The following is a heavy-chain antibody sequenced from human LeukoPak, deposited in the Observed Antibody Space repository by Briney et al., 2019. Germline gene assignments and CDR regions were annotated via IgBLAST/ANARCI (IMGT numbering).Heavy chain of an antibody. J-gene: IGHJ4*02. CDR1: GGSISSHY. V-gene: IGHV4-59*11. CDR2: IYYSGST. CDR3: ASVSGYDHSRFDY. D-gene: IGHD5-12*01. Sequence: SETLSLTCTVSGGSISSHYWSWIRQPPGKGLEWIGYIYYSGSTNYNPSLKSRVTISVDTSKNQFSLKLSSVTAADTAVYYCASVSGYDHSRFDYWGQGTLVTVSS.